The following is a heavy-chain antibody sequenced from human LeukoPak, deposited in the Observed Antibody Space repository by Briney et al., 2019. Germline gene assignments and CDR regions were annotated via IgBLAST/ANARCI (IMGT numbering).Heavy chain of an antibody. CDR1: GFTFGDYA. CDR2: IRSKAYGGTT. D-gene: IGHD6-19*01. J-gene: IGHJ6*03. CDR3: TRVGIAVAATGYYYMDV. Sequence: PGRSLRLSCTASGFTFGDYAMSWVRQAPGKGLEWVGFIRSKAYGGTTEYAASVKGRFTISRDDSKSIAYLQMNSLKTEDTAVYYCTRVGIAVAATGYYYMDVWGKGTTVTASS. V-gene: IGHV3-49*04.